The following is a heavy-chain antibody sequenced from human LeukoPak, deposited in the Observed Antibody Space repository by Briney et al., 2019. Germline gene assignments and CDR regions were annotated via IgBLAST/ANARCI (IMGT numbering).Heavy chain of an antibody. D-gene: IGHD3-10*01. CDR3: ATSLIWFGELSAPFDY. CDR1: GFSFSNYA. V-gene: IGHV3-64*01. CDR2: ISTYGGST. Sequence: PGGSLRLSSAASGFSFSNYAMHWVRQAPGKGLEYVSRISTYGGSTYHANSVKGRFTISRDNSKNTLYLQMGSLRTEDMAVYYCATSLIWFGELSAPFDYWGQGTLVTVSS. J-gene: IGHJ4*02.